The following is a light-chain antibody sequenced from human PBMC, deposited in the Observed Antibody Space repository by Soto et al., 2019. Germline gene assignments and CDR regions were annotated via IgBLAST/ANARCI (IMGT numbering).Light chain of an antibody. CDR2: GNT. Sequence: QSVLTQPPSVSGAPGQRVTISCTGSSSNIGAGYPVHWYQQLPGTAPKLLIHGNTNRHSGVPDRFSGSRSGLAITGLQAEDEADYYCQSADRSLSAGRVFGGGTKVTVL. CDR1: SSNIGAGYP. CDR3: QSADRSLSAGRV. V-gene: IGLV1-40*01. J-gene: IGLJ2*01.